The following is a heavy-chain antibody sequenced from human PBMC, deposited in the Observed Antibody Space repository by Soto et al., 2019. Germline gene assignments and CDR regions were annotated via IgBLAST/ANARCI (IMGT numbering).Heavy chain of an antibody. V-gene: IGHV3-30*18. CDR2: VSYDGTDK. CDR3: AKDPTRFPMPLPMDV. Sequence: QVQLVESGGGVVQPGRSLRLSCAASGFTLSSYGMHWVRQAPGTGLEWVAVVSYDGTDKYYADSVKGRCTISRDNSKNTLYLQMNSLRPEDTAVYYCAKDPTRFPMPLPMDVWGQGTTVTVSS. CDR1: GFTLSSYG. J-gene: IGHJ6*02. D-gene: IGHD2-2*01.